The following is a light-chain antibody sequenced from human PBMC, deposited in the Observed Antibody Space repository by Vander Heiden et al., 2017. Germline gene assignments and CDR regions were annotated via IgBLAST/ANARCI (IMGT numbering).Light chain of an antibody. J-gene: IGKJ5*01. CDR2: AAS. V-gene: IGKV1-39*01. Sequence: VQMTQSPSSLSASVGDRVTITCRASHSIRDSLNWYQQKPGNAPKLLIYAASSLQSGVPSRFSGSGSGTDFSLTISSLQPADFATYYCQQSASTPITFGQGTRLEIK. CDR1: HSIRDS. CDR3: QQSASTPIT.